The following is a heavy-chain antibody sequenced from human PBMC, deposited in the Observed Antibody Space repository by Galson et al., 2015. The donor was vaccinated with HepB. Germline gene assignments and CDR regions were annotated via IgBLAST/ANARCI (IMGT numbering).Heavy chain of an antibody. D-gene: IGHD4-17*01. V-gene: IGHV3-48*01. CDR3: ARYGHYYYMDV. Sequence: SLRLSCAGSGFIFGSYSMNWVRQAPGKGLEWLSYINSPGTTTYFADSVKGRFTISRDNGKNSLYLQMNSLRAEDTAVYYCARYGHYYYMDVWGRGTTVTVSS. CDR2: INSPGTTT. J-gene: IGHJ6*03. CDR1: GFIFGSYS.